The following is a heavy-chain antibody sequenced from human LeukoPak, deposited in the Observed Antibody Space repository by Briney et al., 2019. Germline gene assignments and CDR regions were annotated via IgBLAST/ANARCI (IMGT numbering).Heavy chain of an antibody. Sequence: SETLSLTCAVYGGSFSGYYWSWIRQPPGKGLEWIGEINHSGSTNYNPSLKSRVTISVDTSKNQFSLKLSSVTAADTAVYYCASGLRNYDFWSGYPRPPRDYYGMDVWGQGTTVTVSS. CDR2: INHSGST. CDR3: ASGLRNYDFWSGYPRPPRDYYGMDV. D-gene: IGHD3-3*01. V-gene: IGHV4-34*01. CDR1: GGSFSGYY. J-gene: IGHJ6*02.